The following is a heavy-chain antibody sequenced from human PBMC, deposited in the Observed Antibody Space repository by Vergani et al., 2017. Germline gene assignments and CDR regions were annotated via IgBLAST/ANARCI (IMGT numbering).Heavy chain of an antibody. CDR1: GFTFSSYG. CDR2: IWYDGSNK. V-gene: IGHV3-33*01. CDR3: ARSRSGSSLLGY. D-gene: IGHD6-13*01. J-gene: IGHJ4*01. Sequence: QVQLVESGGGVVQPGRSLRLSCAASGFTFSSYGMHWVRQAPGKGLEWVAVIWYDGSNKYYADSVKGRFTISRDNSKNTLYLQMNSLRAEDTAVYYCARSRSGSSLLGYWGQEPWSPSPQ.